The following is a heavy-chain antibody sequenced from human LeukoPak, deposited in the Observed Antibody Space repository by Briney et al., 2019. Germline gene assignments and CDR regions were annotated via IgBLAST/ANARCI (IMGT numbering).Heavy chain of an antibody. CDR1: GGSISSSSYY. J-gene: IGHJ4*02. D-gene: IGHD1-26*01. CDR2: IYYSGST. CDR3: ARGDGNYYGYFDY. V-gene: IGHV4-39*07. Sequence: PSETLSLTCTVSGGSISSSSYYWGWIRQPPGKGLEWIGSIYYSGSTYYNPSLKSRVTISVDTSKNQFSLKLSSVTAADTAVYYCARGDGNYYGYFDYWGQGTLVTVSS.